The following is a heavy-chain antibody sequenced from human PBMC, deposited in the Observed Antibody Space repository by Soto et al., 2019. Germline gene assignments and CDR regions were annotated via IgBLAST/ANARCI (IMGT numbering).Heavy chain of an antibody. CDR2: IRSQIDGGTT. CDR3: TTVAYGEYVSDY. CDR1: GFAFTNAW. V-gene: IGHV3-15*01. D-gene: IGHD4-17*01. J-gene: IGHJ4*02. Sequence: GGSLRLSCAASGFAFTNAWMTWVRQAPGKALEWVGRIRSQIDGGTTDYAAPVKGRFTISRDDSKKTLYLQMKRLKTEDTAVYYCTTVAYGEYVSDYWGQGTLVTVSS.